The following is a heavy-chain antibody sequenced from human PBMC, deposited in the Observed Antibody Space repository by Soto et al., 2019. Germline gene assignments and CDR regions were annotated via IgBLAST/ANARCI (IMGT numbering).Heavy chain of an antibody. J-gene: IGHJ6*02. CDR1: GGSISSDDYY. D-gene: IGHD1-1*01. CDR2: IYYSGST. CDR3: AITMGTLEAHYYYYGMDV. V-gene: IGHV4-30-4*01. Sequence: QVQLQESGPGLVKPSQTLSLTCTVSGGSISSDDYYWSWIRQPPGKGLEWIGYIYYSGSTYYNPSLKSRVTISVDTSKNQFSLKLSSVTAADTAVYYCAITMGTLEAHYYYYGMDVWGQGTTVTVSS.